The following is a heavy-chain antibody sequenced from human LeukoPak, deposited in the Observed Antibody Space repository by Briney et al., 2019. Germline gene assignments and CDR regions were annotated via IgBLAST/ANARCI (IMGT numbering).Heavy chain of an antibody. V-gene: IGHV4-59*01. CDR2: IYYSGST. CDR1: GGSMSSYY. D-gene: IGHD6-19*01. CDR3: ARLGYSSGWYQSYFDY. J-gene: IGHJ4*02. Sequence: SETLSLTCTVSGGSMSSYYWSWIRQPPGKGLEWIGYIYYSGSTNYNPSLKSRVTISVDTSKNQFSLKLSSVTAADTAVYYCARLGYSSGWYQSYFDYWGQGTLVTVSS.